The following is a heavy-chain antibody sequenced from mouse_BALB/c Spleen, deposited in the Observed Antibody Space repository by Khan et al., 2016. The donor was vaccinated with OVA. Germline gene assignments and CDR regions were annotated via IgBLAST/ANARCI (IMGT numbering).Heavy chain of an antibody. CDR3: AKDRGYYAVDY. CDR1: GFSLTSYG. J-gene: IGHJ4*01. V-gene: IGHV2-3*01. Sequence: VELVESGPGLVAPSQSLSITCTVSGFSLTSYGVSWVRQPPGKGLEWLGVIWGDGNTNFHSALRSRLSISKDNSKSQVFLKLNSLQTDDTATYYCAKDRGYYAVDYWGQGTSVTGSS. CDR2: IWGDGNT.